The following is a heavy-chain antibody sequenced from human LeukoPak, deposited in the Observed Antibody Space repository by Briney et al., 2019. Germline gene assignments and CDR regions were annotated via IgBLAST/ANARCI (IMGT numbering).Heavy chain of an antibody. Sequence: SETLSLTCTVSGGAIGSSGYYWGWIRQPPGKGLEWIGSIYYSGSTYYNPSLKSRVTISVDTSKNQFSLKLSSVTAADTAVYYCARCNYDILTGYCYFDYWGQGTLVTVSS. CDR1: GGAIGSSGYY. CDR3: ARCNYDILTGYCYFDY. J-gene: IGHJ4*02. V-gene: IGHV4-39*01. D-gene: IGHD3-9*01. CDR2: IYYSGST.